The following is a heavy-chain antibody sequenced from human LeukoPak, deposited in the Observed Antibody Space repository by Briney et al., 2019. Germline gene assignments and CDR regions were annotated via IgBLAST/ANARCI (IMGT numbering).Heavy chain of an antibody. Sequence: GGSLRLSCAASGFTFSTYAMTWVRQAPGKGLEWVSLISGTGGSTYYADSVKGRFTISRDNSKNTLYLQMNSLRAEDTAVYYCARVFKSIAVAGIRGLNYWGQGTLVTVSS. CDR1: GFTFSTYA. V-gene: IGHV3-23*01. D-gene: IGHD6-19*01. CDR3: ARVFKSIAVAGIRGLNY. J-gene: IGHJ4*02. CDR2: ISGTGGST.